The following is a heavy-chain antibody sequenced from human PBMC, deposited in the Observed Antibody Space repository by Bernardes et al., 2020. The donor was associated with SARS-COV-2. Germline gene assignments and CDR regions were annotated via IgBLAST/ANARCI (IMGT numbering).Heavy chain of an antibody. CDR2: LSGSGVST. J-gene: IGHJ6*02. D-gene: IGHD1-1*01. V-gene: IGHV3-23*01. CDR3: AKGTVMEGDYYGMDV. Sequence: GGSLRLSCAASGFTFSSYAMSWVRQAPGKGLEWVSTLSGSGVSTYYADSVKGRFTISRDNPKNTLYLQMNSLRAEDTAVYYCAKGTVMEGDYYGMDVWGQGTTVTVSS. CDR1: GFTFSSYA.